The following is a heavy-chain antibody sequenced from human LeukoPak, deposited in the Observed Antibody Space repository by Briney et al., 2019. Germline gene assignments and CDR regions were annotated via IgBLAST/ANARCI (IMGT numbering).Heavy chain of an antibody. V-gene: IGHV4-34*01. J-gene: IGHJ6*03. CDR2: SNDSGGT. CDR1: GGTFSGYY. D-gene: IGHD1-26*01. CDR3: ARLSVIVGAALEYYYYYMDV. Sequence: PSETLSLTCAVYGGTFSGYYWSWIRQPPGKRLEWVGESNDSGGTNYNPSLKSRVTISADKSKNQVSLKLTSVTAADTAVYYCARLSVIVGAALEYYYYYMDVWGQGTTVTVSS.